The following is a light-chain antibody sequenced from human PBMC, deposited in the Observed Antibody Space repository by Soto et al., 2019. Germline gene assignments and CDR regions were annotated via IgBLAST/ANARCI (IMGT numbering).Light chain of an antibody. CDR3: QKYNSAPLIT. J-gene: IGKJ5*01. Sequence: DIQMTQSPSSLSASVGDRVTITCRASQGVSNYLAWYQQKPGKVPKLLIYAASTLQSGVPSRFSGSGSGTDFTLTISSLQPEDVATYYCQKYNSAPLITFGQGTRLEIK. CDR1: QGVSNY. V-gene: IGKV1-27*01. CDR2: AAS.